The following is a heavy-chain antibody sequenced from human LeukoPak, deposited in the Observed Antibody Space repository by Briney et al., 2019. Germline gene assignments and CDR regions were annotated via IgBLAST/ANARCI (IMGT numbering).Heavy chain of an antibody. CDR2: IYYTGST. D-gene: IGHD4-11*01. CDR3: AQGSSNWAKFDY. J-gene: IGHJ4*02. Sequence: SETLSLTCTVSGDSISSSYWSWIRQPPGKGLEWIGFIYYTGSTNYNPSLKNRVTISVDTSKNQFSLKLRSVTAADTAVYYCAQGSSNWAKFDYWGQGTLDTVSS. V-gene: IGHV4-59*01. CDR1: GDSISSSY.